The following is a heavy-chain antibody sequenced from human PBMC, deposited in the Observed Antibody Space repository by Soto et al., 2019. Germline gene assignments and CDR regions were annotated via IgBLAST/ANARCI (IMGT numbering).Heavy chain of an antibody. D-gene: IGHD3-3*01. J-gene: IGHJ6*02. CDR2: IYYSGST. V-gene: IGHV4-59*08. Sequence: PSETLSLTCTVSGGSISSYYWSWIRQPPGKGLEWIGYIYYSGSTNYNPSLKSRVTISVDTSKNQFSLKLSSVTAADTAVYYCARTTYYDFWSGPLSYGMDVWGQGTTVTVSS. CDR1: GGSISSYY. CDR3: ARTTYYDFWSGPLSYGMDV.